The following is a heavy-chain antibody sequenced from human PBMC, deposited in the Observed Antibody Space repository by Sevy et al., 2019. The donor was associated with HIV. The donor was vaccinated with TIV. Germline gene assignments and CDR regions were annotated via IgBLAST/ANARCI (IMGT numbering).Heavy chain of an antibody. J-gene: IGHJ6*03. D-gene: IGHD4-4*01. Sequence: SETLSLTCTVSGGSISSGGYYWSWIRQHPGKGLEWIGYIYYSGSTYYNPSLKSRVTISVDTSKNQFSLKLSSVTAADTAVYYCARDTGGYSNNDDYCYYYMDVWGKGTTVTVSS. V-gene: IGHV4-31*03. CDR2: IYYSGST. CDR1: GGSISSGGYY. CDR3: ARDTGGYSNNDDYCYYYMDV.